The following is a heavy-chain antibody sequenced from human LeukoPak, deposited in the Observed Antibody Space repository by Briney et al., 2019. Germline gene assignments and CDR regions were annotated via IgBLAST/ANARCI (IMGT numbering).Heavy chain of an antibody. Sequence: SETLSLTCTVSGASITSRTYFWTWLRQHPGKVLEWIGYIYYSGSTYYNPSLKGRVTISIDTSKNQFSLKLTSVTAADTAIYYCSRESGAFCPFGYWGQGTLVIVPP. D-gene: IGHD1-26*01. CDR2: IYYSGST. V-gene: IGHV4-31*03. J-gene: IGHJ4*02. CDR1: GASITSRTYF. CDR3: SRESGAFCPFGY.